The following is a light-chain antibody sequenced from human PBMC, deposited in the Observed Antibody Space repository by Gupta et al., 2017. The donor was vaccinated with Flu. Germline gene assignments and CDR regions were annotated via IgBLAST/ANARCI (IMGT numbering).Light chain of an antibody. CDR2: NDN. CDR1: ALPTQY. V-gene: IGLV3-25*03. CDR3: QSADRSDTSIV. Sequence: GDALPTQYAFWYQQKPGQAPILIIYNDNGRPSGIPERFSGSSSSTIVTLTIARVQAEDEAHYYCQSADRSDTSIVFGGGTKLTVL. J-gene: IGLJ2*01.